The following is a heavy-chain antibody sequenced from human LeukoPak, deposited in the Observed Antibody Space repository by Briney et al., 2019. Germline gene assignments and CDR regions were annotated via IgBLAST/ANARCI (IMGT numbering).Heavy chain of an antibody. CDR2: ISGSVTTI. CDR3: ARAGSGWHQAYD. V-gene: IGHV3-48*03. D-gene: IGHD6-19*01. CDR1: GFALTIKE. J-gene: IGHJ4*02. Sequence: GGSLRLSCAASGFALTIKERIGARKAQGKGLGWLAYISGSVTTIYYADSVRGRFTISRDNAKNSLYLQMNSLRAEDTAVYYCARAGSGWHQAYDWGQGTLVTVSS.